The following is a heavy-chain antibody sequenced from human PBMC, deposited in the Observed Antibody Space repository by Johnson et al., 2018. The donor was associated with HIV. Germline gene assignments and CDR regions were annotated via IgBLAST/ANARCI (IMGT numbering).Heavy chain of an antibody. CDR3: ASGGSRYSGSYLSDAFDI. CDR1: GFTFDDYG. Sequence: VQLVESGGGVVRPGGSLRLSCAASGFTFDDYGMSWVRQAPGKGLEWVSGINWNGGSTGYADSVKGGFNISRDNAKNSLYLQMNSLRAEDTAVYYCASGGSRYSGSYLSDAFDIWGQGTMVTVSS. CDR2: INWNGGST. V-gene: IGHV3-20*04. J-gene: IGHJ3*02. D-gene: IGHD1-26*01.